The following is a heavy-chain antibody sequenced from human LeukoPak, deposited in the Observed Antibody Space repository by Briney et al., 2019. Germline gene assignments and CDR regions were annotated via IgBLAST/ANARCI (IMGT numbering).Heavy chain of an antibody. D-gene: IGHD6-13*01. CDR3: ASQKYSSSWFKVPFDY. CDR2: IYYSGST. V-gene: IGHV4-59*08. J-gene: IGHJ4*02. Sequence: PSETLSLTCTVSGGSITSHYWSWTRQPPGKGLEWIGYGYIYYSGSTNYNPSLRSRVTISVDTSKNQFSLKLSSVTAADTAVYYCASQKYSSSWFKVPFDYWGQGTLVTVPS. CDR1: GGSITSHY.